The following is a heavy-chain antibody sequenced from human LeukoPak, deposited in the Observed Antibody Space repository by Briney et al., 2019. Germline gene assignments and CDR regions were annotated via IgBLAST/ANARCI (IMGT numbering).Heavy chain of an antibody. CDR1: GFTFSSYG. V-gene: IGHV3-33*01. CDR2: IWYDGSNK. CDR3: AREAPTVTTREGFDY. Sequence: QPGGSLRLSCAASGFTFSSYGMHWVRQVPGKGLEWVAVIWYDGSNKYYADSVKGRFTISRDNSKNTLYLQMNSLRAEDTAVYYCAREAPTVTTREGFDYWGQGTLVTVSS. D-gene: IGHD4-17*01. J-gene: IGHJ4*02.